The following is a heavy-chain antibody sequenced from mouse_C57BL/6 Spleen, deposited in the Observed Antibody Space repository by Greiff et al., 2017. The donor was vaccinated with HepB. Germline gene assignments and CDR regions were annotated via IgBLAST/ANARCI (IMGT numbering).Heavy chain of an antibody. CDR2: ISYSGST. CDR1: GYSITSGYD. Sequence: VQLQQSGPGMVKPSQSLSLTCTVTGYSITSGYDWHWIRHFPGNKLEWMGYISYSGSTNYNPSLKSRISITHDTSKNHFFLKLNYVTTEDTATYYCARDSWDEGYFDVWGTGTTVTVSS. J-gene: IGHJ1*03. V-gene: IGHV3-1*01. CDR3: ARDSWDEGYFDV. D-gene: IGHD4-1*01.